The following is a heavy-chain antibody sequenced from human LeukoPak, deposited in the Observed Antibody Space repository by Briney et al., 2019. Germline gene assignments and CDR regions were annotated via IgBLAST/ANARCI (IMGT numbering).Heavy chain of an antibody. J-gene: IGHJ4*02. Sequence: GGSLRLSCAASGFTFSNAWMSWVRQAPGKGLEWVGRIKSKTDGGTTDYAAPVKGRFTISRDDSKNTLYLQMNSLRAEDTAVYYCAKGPHAVAGPGFDYWGQGTLVTVSS. CDR3: AKGPHAVAGPGFDY. CDR1: GFTFSNAW. V-gene: IGHV3-15*01. D-gene: IGHD6-19*01. CDR2: IKSKTDGGTT.